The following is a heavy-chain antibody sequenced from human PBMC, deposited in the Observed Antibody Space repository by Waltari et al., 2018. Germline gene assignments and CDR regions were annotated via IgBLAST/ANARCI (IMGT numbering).Heavy chain of an antibody. CDR2: ISWDGGST. D-gene: IGHD4-17*01. CDR1: GFTFDDYA. CDR3: AKAYGDYGNWYFDL. Sequence: EVQLVESGGVVVQPGGSLRLSCAASGFTFDDYAMHWVRQAAGKGLEWVSLISWDGGSTYYADSVKGRFTMSRDNSKNSLYLQMNSLRAEDTALYYCAKAYGDYGNWYFDLWGRGTLVTVSS. J-gene: IGHJ2*01. V-gene: IGHV3-43D*03.